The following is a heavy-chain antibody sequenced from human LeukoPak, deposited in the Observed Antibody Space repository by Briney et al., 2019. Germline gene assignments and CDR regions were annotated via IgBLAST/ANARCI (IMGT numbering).Heavy chain of an antibody. CDR3: ARARGGYFDY. CDR1: GGSISSGGYS. Sequence: TTSETLSLTCAVSGGSISSGGYSWSWIRQPPGKGLEWIGYIYHSGSTYYNPSLKSRVTISVERSKNQFSLKLSSVTAADTAVYYCARARGGYFDYWGQGTLVTVSS. CDR2: IYHSGST. J-gene: IGHJ4*02. V-gene: IGHV4-30-2*01. D-gene: IGHD2-15*01.